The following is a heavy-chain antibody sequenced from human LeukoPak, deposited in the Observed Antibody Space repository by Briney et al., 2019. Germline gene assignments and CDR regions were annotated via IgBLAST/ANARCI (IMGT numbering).Heavy chain of an antibody. Sequence: PSETLSLTCGVSGGSFNTNTFFWGWIRQPPGMGLEWLGNVFYDGNTMYNPSLKSRVTMSIDTAKSQFSLSLNSVTDADTAMYCCVRQSRIFGVTRPGYMDVWGKGIMVSVSS. V-gene: IGHV4-39*01. D-gene: IGHD3-3*01. J-gene: IGHJ6*03. CDR1: GGSFNTNTFF. CDR2: VFYDGNT. CDR3: VRQSRIFGVTRPGYMDV.